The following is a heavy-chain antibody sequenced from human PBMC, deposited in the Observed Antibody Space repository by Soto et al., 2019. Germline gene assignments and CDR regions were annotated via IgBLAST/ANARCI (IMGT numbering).Heavy chain of an antibody. V-gene: IGHV3-30*18. Sequence: GGSLRLSCAASGFTFSSYGMHWVRQAPGKGLEWVAVISYDGSNKYYADSVKGRFTISRDNSKDTLYLQMNSLRAEDTAVYYCAKDRRYDFWSGYYSWGQGTLVTVSS. CDR1: GFTFSSYG. J-gene: IGHJ4*02. CDR3: AKDRRYDFWSGYYS. D-gene: IGHD3-3*01. CDR2: ISYDGSNK.